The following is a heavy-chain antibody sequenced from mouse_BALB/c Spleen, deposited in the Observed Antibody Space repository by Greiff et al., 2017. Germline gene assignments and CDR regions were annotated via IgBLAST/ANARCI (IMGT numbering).Heavy chain of an antibody. V-gene: IGHV14-1*02. CDR2: IDPENGNT. J-gene: IGHJ3*01. CDR1: GFNIKDYY. CDR3: APGPYGNYVAY. D-gene: IGHD2-1*01. Sequence: DVQLQESGAELVRPGALVKLSCKASGFNIKDYYMHWVKQRPEQGLEWIGWIDPENGNTIYDPKFQGKASITADTSSNTAYLQLSSLTSEDTAVYYCAPGPYGNYVAYWGQGTLVTVSA.